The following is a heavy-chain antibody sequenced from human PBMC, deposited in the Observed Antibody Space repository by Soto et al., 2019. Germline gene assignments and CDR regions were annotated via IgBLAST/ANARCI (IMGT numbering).Heavy chain of an antibody. V-gene: IGHV3-30*18. CDR3: AKGGRQWLVTSDFNY. Sequence: VQLVESGGGVVQPGRSLRLSCAASGFTFSDYAMHWVRQAPGKGLEWVAVVSHDGRNTHYADSVKGRFTISRDSSKNTVSLEMSSLRAEDTAVYYFAKGGRQWLVTSDFNYRGQDALVKVSS. CDR2: VSHDGRNT. D-gene: IGHD6-19*01. CDR1: GFTFSDYA. J-gene: IGHJ4*02.